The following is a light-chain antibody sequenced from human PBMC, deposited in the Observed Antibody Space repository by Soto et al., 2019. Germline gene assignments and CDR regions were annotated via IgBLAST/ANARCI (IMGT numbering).Light chain of an antibody. CDR3: QQSYSSPYT. Sequence: DIQLTQSPSSLSASVGDRVTITRRASHSISTYLNWYQQKPGKAPSLLIYTTSSLQSGVPSRFSGSGSGTDFTLTIGGLQPADFAIYYCQQSYSSPYTFGLGTKVDIK. CDR1: HSISTY. J-gene: IGKJ3*01. CDR2: TTS. V-gene: IGKV1-39*01.